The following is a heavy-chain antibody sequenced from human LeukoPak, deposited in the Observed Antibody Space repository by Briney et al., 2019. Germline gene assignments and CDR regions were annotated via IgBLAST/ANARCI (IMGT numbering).Heavy chain of an antibody. CDR2: IWYDGSNK. J-gene: IGHJ6*03. CDR3: AKGALNYYYYMDV. Sequence: SGGSLILSCAASGFTFSSYGMHWVRQAPGKGLEWVAVIWYDGSNKYYADSVKGRFTISRDNSKNTLYLQMNSLRAEDTAVYYCAKGALNYYYYMDVWGKGTTVTVSS. CDR1: GFTFSSYG. V-gene: IGHV3-33*06.